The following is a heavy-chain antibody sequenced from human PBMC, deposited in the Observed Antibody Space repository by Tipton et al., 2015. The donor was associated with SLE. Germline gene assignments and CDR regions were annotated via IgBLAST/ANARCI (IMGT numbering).Heavy chain of an antibody. J-gene: IGHJ4*02. D-gene: IGHD2-15*01. V-gene: IGHV3-7*01. CDR1: GFSFINFW. Sequence: SLRLSCAASGFSFINFWMNWVRQAPGKGLEWVATIKEDGSQKYYLDSVEGRFTISRDNGRNSLSLQMNTLRDEDTAVYYCTRGHTQGYWGQGTLVTVSS. CDR3: TRGHTQGY. CDR2: IKEDGSQK.